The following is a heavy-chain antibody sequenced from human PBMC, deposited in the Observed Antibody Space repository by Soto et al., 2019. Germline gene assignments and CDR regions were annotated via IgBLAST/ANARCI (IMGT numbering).Heavy chain of an antibody. D-gene: IGHD6-19*01. V-gene: IGHV3-23*01. CDR1: GFTFSSYV. CDR3: AKAGFSSGWSPSYFDY. Sequence: EVQLLESGGGLVQPGRSLRLSCAASGFTFSSYVMNWVRQAPGKGLEWVSAMSGTGGSTYYADSVKGRFTISRDNSKNTLYLQMNRLRVEDTAVFDCAKAGFSSGWSPSYFDYWGQGTLVTVSS. CDR2: MSGTGGST. J-gene: IGHJ4*02.